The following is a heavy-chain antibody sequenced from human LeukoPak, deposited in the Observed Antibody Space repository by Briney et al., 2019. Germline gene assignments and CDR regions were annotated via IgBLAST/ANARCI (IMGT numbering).Heavy chain of an antibody. CDR1: GGSISSSNW. V-gene: IGHV4-4*02. D-gene: IGHD3-10*01. J-gene: IGHJ5*02. CDR3: ARDGMYYYGLGRRGWFDP. Sequence: SETLSLTCAVSGGSISSSNWWSWVRQPPGKGLEWIGEIYHSGSTNYNPSLKSRVTISVDKSKNQFSLKLSSVTAADTAVYYCARDGMYYYGLGRRGWFDPWGQGTLVTVSS. CDR2: IYHSGST.